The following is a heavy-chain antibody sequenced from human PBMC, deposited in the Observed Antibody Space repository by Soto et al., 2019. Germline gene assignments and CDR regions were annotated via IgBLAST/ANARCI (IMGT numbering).Heavy chain of an antibody. CDR3: ARDRNYYDSSGYPNIFDY. D-gene: IGHD3-22*01. Sequence: GPPVKVSCKASGGTFSSYAIRWVRQSPGQGLEWIGGIIPIFGTANYTQKFQGRVTITADESTSTAYMELSSLRSEDTAVYYSARDRNYYDSSGYPNIFDYWGQGPLVTFYS. J-gene: IGHJ4*02. CDR1: GGTFSSYA. CDR2: IIPIFGTA. V-gene: IGHV1-69*13.